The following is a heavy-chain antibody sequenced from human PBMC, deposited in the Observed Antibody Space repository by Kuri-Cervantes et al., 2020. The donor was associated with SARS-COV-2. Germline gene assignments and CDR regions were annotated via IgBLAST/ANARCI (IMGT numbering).Heavy chain of an antibody. D-gene: IGHD6-19*01. CDR3: ARAAWGSAGTHYYYYGMDV. CDR1: GFTFSSYA. Sequence: GESLKISCAASGFTFSSYAMHWVRQAPGKGLEWVAVISYDGSNKYYADSVKGRFTISRDNSKNTLYLQMNSLRAEDTAVYYCARAAWGSAGTHYYYYGMDVWGQGTTVTVSS. J-gene: IGHJ6*02. V-gene: IGHV3-30-3*01. CDR2: ISYDGSNK.